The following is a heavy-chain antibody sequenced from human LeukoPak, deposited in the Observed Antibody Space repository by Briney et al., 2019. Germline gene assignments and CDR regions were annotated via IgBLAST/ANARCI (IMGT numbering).Heavy chain of an antibody. CDR2: IYYSGST. CDR1: GGSISSSSYY. J-gene: IGHJ5*02. V-gene: IGHV4-39*01. CDR3: ARLGAARWFDP. Sequence: PSETLSLTCTVSGGSISSSSYYWGWIRQPPGKGLEWIGSIYYSGSTYYNPSLKSRVTISVDTSKNQFSLKLSSVTAADTAVYYCARLGAARWFDPWGQGTLVTVSS. D-gene: IGHD6-6*01.